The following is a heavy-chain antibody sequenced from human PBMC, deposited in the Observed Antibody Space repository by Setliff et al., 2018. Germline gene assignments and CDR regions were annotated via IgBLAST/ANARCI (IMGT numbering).Heavy chain of an antibody. CDR1: GFTFSSYT. V-gene: IGHV3-48*04. Sequence: SCAASGFTFSSYTMNWVRQAPGKGLEWVSYISSSSRTKYYADSVKGRFTISRDNAKNSLYLQMNSLRAEDTAVYYCARESVAATYNWFDPWGKGTTVTVSS. CDR2: ISSSSRTK. J-gene: IGHJ5*01. CDR3: ARESVAATYNWFDP. D-gene: IGHD2-15*01.